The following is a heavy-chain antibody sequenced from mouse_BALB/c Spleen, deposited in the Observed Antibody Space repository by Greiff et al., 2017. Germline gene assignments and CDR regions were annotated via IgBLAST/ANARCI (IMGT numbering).Heavy chain of an antibody. J-gene: IGHJ3*01. V-gene: IGHV1-31*01. Sequence: VQLQQSGPELVKPGASVKISCKASGYSFTGYYMHWVKQSHVKSLEWIGRINPYNGATSYNQNFKDKASLTVDKSSSTAYMELHSLTSEDSAVYYCARYYGYDGGFAYWGQGTLVTVSA. CDR2: INPYNGAT. D-gene: IGHD2-2*01. CDR3: ARYYGYDGGFAY. CDR1: GYSFTGYY.